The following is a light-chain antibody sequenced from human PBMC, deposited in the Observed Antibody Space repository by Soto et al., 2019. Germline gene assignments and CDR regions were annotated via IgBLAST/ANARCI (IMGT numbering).Light chain of an antibody. CDR2: DVS. J-gene: IGLJ2*01. CDR3: CSYAGSYTVV. Sequence: QSALTQPGSVSGSPGQSVTISCTGTSSDVGGYNYVSWYQQHPGKAPKLMIYDVSNRPSGVPDRFSGSKSGNTASLTISGLQAEDEADYYCCSYAGSYTVVFGGGTKLTV. CDR1: SSDVGGYNY. V-gene: IGLV2-11*01.